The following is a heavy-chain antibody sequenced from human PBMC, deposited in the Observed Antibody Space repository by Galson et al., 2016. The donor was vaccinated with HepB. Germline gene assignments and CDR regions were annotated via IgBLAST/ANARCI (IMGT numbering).Heavy chain of an antibody. Sequence: SLRLSCAASGFTVGNNYMSWVRQAPGKGLEWVSLIYSGGSTHYADSVKGRFIISRDNSKNTLYLQMNSLRAEDTAVYYCAKRTGHTSDKQAAFDFWGQGTMVTVSS. D-gene: IGHD6-19*01. CDR2: IYSGGST. CDR3: AKRTGHTSDKQAAFDF. CDR1: GFTVGNNY. J-gene: IGHJ3*01. V-gene: IGHV3-66*04.